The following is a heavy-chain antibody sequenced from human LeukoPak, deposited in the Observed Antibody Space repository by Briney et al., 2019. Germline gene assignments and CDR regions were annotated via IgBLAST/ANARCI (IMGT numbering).Heavy chain of an antibody. D-gene: IGHD1-26*01. J-gene: IGHJ3*02. Sequence: SETLSLTCTVSGGSISGSSYYWGWIRQPPGKGLEWIGYIYYSGSTNYNPSLKSRVTISVDTSKNQFSLKLSSVTAADTAVYYCARVGATYDAFDIWGQGTMVTVSS. CDR1: GGSISGSSYY. CDR2: IYYSGST. V-gene: IGHV4-61*05. CDR3: ARVGATYDAFDI.